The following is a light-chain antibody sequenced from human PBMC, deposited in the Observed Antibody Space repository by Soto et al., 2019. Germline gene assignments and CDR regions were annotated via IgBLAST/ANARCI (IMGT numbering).Light chain of an antibody. CDR1: QRVSSSF. CDR3: HHYGASPVYT. V-gene: IGKV3-20*01. J-gene: IGKJ2*01. CDR2: GAS. Sequence: EIVLTQSPGTLSLSPGERATLSCRASQRVSSSFLVWYQQKPGQAPRLLIYGASRRATGIPDRFSGSGSGTDFTLAISRLEPEDLAVYYRHHYGASPVYTFGQGTKREIK.